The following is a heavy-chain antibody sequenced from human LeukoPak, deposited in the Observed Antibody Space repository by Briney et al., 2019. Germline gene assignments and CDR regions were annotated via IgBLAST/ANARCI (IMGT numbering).Heavy chain of an antibody. V-gene: IGHV3-7*03. CDR3: ARDMVAAAGTNDY. J-gene: IGHJ4*02. CDR2: IKQDGSEK. CDR1: GFTFSSYW. D-gene: IGHD6-13*01. Sequence: PGGSLRLSCAASGFTFSSYWMSWVRQAPGKGLEWVANIKQDGSEKYYVDSVKGRFTISRDNAKNSLYLQMNSLRAEDTALYYCARDMVAAAGTNDYWGQGTLVTVSS.